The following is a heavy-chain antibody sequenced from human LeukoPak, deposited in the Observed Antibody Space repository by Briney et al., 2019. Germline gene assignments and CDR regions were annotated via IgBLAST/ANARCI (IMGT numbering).Heavy chain of an antibody. D-gene: IGHD4-17*01. CDR1: GFTFSSYE. CDR2: ISDSGGRT. J-gene: IGHJ3*02. V-gene: IGHV3-48*03. Sequence: GGSLRLSCAASGFTFSSYEMNWVRQAPGKGLEWVSSISDSGGRTYYADSVKGRFTISRDNAKNSLYLQMNSLRAEDTAVYYCARDRLGDYETYAFDIWGQGTMVTVSS. CDR3: ARDRLGDYETYAFDI.